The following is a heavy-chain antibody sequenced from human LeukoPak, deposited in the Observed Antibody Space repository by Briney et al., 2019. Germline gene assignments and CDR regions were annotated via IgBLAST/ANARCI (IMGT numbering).Heavy chain of an antibody. J-gene: IGHJ3*02. D-gene: IGHD2-2*02. CDR2: ISAYNGNT. Sequence: ASVKVSCKASGYTFTSYGISWVRQAPGQGLEWMGWISAYNGNTNYAQKLQGRVTMTTDTSTSTAYMELRSLRSDDTAVYYCAREYCSSTSCYTGALDIWGQGTLVTVSS. CDR3: AREYCSSTSCYTGALDI. V-gene: IGHV1-18*01. CDR1: GYTFTSYG.